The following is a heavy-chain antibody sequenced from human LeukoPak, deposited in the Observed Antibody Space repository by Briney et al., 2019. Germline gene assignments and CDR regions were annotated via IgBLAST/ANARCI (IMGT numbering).Heavy chain of an antibody. CDR1: GGTFSSNI. J-gene: IGHJ3*01. Sequence: ASVKVSCQASGGTFSSNIIAWVRQAQGQGLEWMGGIIPAFGAARHSQTFQGRVTITADGSTNTAYMELRSLTSDDTAVYYCAQAAAGGPLNALHSWGQGTVVTVSS. V-gene: IGHV1-69*13. D-gene: IGHD6-13*01. CDR2: IIPAFGAA. CDR3: AQAAAGGPLNALHS.